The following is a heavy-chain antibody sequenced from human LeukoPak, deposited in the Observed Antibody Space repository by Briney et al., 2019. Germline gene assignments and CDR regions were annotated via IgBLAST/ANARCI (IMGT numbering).Heavy chain of an antibody. CDR3: ARERDGYNRAFDY. J-gene: IGHJ4*02. V-gene: IGHV3-53*01. D-gene: IGHD5-24*01. CDR1: GFTVTSNY. CDR2: IYSGGSA. Sequence: GGSLRLSCAASGFTVTSNYMSWVRQAPGKGLEWVSVIYSGGSAYYADSVKGRFTISRDNSKNTLYLQMNSLRAEDTAVYCCARERDGYNRAFDYWGQGTLVTVSS.